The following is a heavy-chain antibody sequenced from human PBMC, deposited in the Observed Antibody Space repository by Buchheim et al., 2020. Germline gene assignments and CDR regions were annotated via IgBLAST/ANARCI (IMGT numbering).Heavy chain of an antibody. V-gene: IGHV1-46*03. CDR1: GYTFTSYY. J-gene: IGHJ6*02. D-gene: IGHD2-2*01. Sequence: QVQLVQSGAEVKKPGASVKVSCKASGYTFTSYYMHWVRQAPGQGLEWMGIINPSGGSTSYAQKFQGRVTMTRETSTSTVYMELSSLRSGDTAVYYCASNNCSSTSCYGSYYYYYYGMDVWGQGTT. CDR2: INPSGGST. CDR3: ASNNCSSTSCYGSYYYYYYGMDV.